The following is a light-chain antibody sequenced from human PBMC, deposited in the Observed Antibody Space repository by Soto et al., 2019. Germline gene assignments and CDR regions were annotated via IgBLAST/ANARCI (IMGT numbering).Light chain of an antibody. J-gene: IGLJ1*01. V-gene: IGLV2-14*01. CDR1: SSDIGAYNY. CDR2: DVS. Sequence: QSALTQPASVSGSPGQSITISCTGTSSDIGAYNYVSWCQQCPGKAPKLMIYDVSNRPSGVSNRFSGSKSGNTASLTISGLQAEDEAEYYCSSYSTSTTLPYVFGTGTKLTVL. CDR3: SSYSTSTTLPYV.